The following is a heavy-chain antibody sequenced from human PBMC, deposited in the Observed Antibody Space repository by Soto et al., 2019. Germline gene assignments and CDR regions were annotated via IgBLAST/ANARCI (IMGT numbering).Heavy chain of an antibody. D-gene: IGHD5-18*01. J-gene: IGHJ5*02. CDR3: AARSGYSYGYWFDP. CDR2: INPSSGGT. Sequence: ASLKVSCKDSGYTFTGYYMHWVRQAPGQGLEWMGWINPSSGGTNYAQKFQGRVTMTRDTSISTAYMELSRLRSDDTAVYYCAARSGYSYGYWFDPWGQGTLVTVSS. CDR1: GYTFTGYY. V-gene: IGHV1-2*02.